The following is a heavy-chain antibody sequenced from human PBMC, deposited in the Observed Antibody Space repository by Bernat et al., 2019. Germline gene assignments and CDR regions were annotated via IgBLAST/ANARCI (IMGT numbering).Heavy chain of an antibody. CDR1: GFTISSYA. Sequence: QVQLVESGGGVVQPGRSLRLSCAASGFTISSYAMHWVRRAPGKGLEWVAVISYDGSNKYYADSVKGRFTISRDNSKNTLYLQMNSLRAEDTAVYYCARDGVATIPYYFDYWGQGTLVTVSS. CDR2: ISYDGSNK. D-gene: IGHD5-12*01. CDR3: ARDGVATIPYYFDY. J-gene: IGHJ4*02. V-gene: IGHV3-30*01.